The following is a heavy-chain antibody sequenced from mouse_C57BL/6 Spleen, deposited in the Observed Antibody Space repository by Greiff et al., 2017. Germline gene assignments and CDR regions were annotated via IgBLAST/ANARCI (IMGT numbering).Heavy chain of an antibody. J-gene: IGHJ4*01. CDR1: GYTFTSYG. CDR3: ARRITTVVATGGAMDY. Sequence: VQLQQSGAELARPGASVKLSCKASGYTFTSYGISWVKQRTGQGLEWIGEIYPRSGNTYYNEKFKGKATLTADKSSSTAYMELRSLTSEDSAVYFCARRITTVVATGGAMDYWGQGTSVTVSS. V-gene: IGHV1-81*01. CDR2: IYPRSGNT. D-gene: IGHD1-1*01.